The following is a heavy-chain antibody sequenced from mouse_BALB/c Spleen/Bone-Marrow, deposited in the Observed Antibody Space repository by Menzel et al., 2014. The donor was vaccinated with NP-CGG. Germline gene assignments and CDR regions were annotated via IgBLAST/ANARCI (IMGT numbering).Heavy chain of an antibody. CDR3: ARSGNFFDY. CDR2: ISSSGTT. J-gene: IGHJ2*01. V-gene: IGHV3-2*02. Sequence: VQLQQSGPGLVRPSQSLSLTCTVTGYSITSAFAWNWIRQFPGINLEWMGYISSSGTTSYNPSLKNRISITRDASKNQFFLQLNSVTTEDTATYYCARSGNFFDYWGQGTTLTVSS. D-gene: IGHD3-1*01. CDR1: GYSITSAFA.